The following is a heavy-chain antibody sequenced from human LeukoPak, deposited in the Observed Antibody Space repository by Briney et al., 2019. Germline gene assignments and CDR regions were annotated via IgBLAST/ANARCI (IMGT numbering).Heavy chain of an antibody. CDR3: ARGDYYYSGMDV. CDR1: GFTISNYD. V-gene: IGHV3-13*01. D-gene: IGHD2-21*01. Sequence: GGSLRLACAASGFTISNYDMHWVRQKPGKGLEWVSTIHTAGDTYYPDSVKGRFAISRENAKNSLSLQMHSLSAGDTAVYYCARGDYYYSGMDVWGQGTTVTVSS. J-gene: IGHJ6*02. CDR2: IHTAGDT.